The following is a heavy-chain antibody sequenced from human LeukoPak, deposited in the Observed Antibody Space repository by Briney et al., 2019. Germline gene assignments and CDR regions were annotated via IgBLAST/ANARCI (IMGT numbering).Heavy chain of an antibody. V-gene: IGHV3-7*01. CDR1: GFSFSTYW. Sequence: GGSLRLSCAPSGFSFSTYWMSWVRQAPGKGLEWVANIKEDGSQKYYVDSVKGRFTISRDNSKNTLYLQMNSLRAEDTAVYYCARDLEFDYWGQGTLVTVSS. CDR3: ARDLEFDY. CDR2: IKEDGSQK. D-gene: IGHD1-1*01. J-gene: IGHJ4*02.